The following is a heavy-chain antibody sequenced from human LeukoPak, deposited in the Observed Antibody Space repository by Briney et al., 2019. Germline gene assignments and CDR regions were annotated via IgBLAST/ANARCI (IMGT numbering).Heavy chain of an antibody. J-gene: IGHJ3*02. Sequence: PSETLSLTCTVSDGSISSYYWSWIRQPPGKGLEWIGYIYYSGSTNYNPSLKSRVTISVDTSKNQFPLKLSSVTAADTAVYYCARVGPGYCSSTSCYPYAFDIWGQGTMVTVSS. D-gene: IGHD2-2*01. CDR2: IYYSGST. V-gene: IGHV4-59*01. CDR1: DGSISSYY. CDR3: ARVGPGYCSSTSCYPYAFDI.